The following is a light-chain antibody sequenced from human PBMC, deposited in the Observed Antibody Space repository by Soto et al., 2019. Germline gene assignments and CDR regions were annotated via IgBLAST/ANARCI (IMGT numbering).Light chain of an antibody. V-gene: IGKV3-15*01. CDR2: GAS. Sequence: EIVMTQSPATLSVSPGERATLSCRASQSVSDNLAWYQQRPGQAPRLLIYGASIRAAGIPARISGSGSGTEFTLTISSLQSEDFAVYSCQQYNNWPLTFGGGTKVGTK. J-gene: IGKJ4*01. CDR3: QQYNNWPLT. CDR1: QSVSDN.